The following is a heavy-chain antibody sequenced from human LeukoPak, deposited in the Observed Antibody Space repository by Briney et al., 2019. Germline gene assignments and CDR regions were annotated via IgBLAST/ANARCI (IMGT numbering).Heavy chain of an antibody. CDR3: AKVLRAGIAVADDAFDI. Sequence: GGSLRLSCAASGFTFSSYAMSWVRQAPGKGLEWVSAISGSGGSTYYADSVKGRFTISRDSSKNTLYLQMNSLRAEDAAVYYCAKVLRAGIAVADDAFDIWGQGTMVTVSS. CDR1: GFTFSSYA. V-gene: IGHV3-23*01. J-gene: IGHJ3*02. D-gene: IGHD6-19*01. CDR2: ISGSGGST.